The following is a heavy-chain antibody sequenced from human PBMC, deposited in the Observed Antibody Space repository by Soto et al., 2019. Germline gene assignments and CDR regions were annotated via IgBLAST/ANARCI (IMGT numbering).Heavy chain of an antibody. J-gene: IGHJ4*02. CDR2: ISAYNGNT. V-gene: IGHV1-18*01. D-gene: IGHD1-1*01. CDR3: ARDRSTHDY. CDR1: GYTFTDYV. Sequence: QGQLVQSGVEVKKPGAAVKVSCKASGYTFTDYVISWVRQAPGQGLEWLGWISAYNGNTNDAQNLQDRVTMTTDTSTSTADMELSSRRSDDTAVYYCARDRSTHDYWGQGTLIAVSS.